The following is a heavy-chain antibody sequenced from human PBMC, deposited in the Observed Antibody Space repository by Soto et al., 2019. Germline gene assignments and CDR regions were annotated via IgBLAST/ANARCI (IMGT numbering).Heavy chain of an antibody. Sequence: PSETLSLTCTISGASIRNYYWRWVRQPPGKGLEWIGYIYYSGSTNYNPSLKSRVTMSVDTSKRQFSLKLSSVTAADTAVYYCAYGGSYDGYFDFWGQGALVTV. V-gene: IGHV4-59*01. CDR1: GASIRNYY. J-gene: IGHJ4*02. CDR3: AYGGSYDGYFDF. CDR2: IYYSGST. D-gene: IGHD1-26*01.